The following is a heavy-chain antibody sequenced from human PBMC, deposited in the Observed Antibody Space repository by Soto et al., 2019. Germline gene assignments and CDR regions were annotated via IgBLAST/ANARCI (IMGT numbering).Heavy chain of an antibody. D-gene: IGHD6-19*01. CDR2: IYHSGST. CDR3: ARDESIAVAGYFDY. J-gene: IGHJ4*02. CDR1: GYSISSGYY. V-gene: IGHV4-38-2*02. Sequence: WETLSLTCAVSGYSISSGYYWGWIRQPPGKGLEWIGSIYHSGSTYYNPSLKSRVTISVDTSKNQFSLKLSSVTAADTAVYYCARDESIAVAGYFDYWGQGTLVTVSS.